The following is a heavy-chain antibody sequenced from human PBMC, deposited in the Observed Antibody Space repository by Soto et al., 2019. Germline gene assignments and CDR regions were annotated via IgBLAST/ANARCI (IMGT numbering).Heavy chain of an antibody. CDR2: IGGSGGTT. V-gene: IGHV3-23*01. D-gene: IGHD2-21*02. CDR1: GFTFSSYA. CDR3: AKNCGGDCYTNFDF. Sequence: GGSLRLSCAASGFTFSSYAMSWVRQTPGMGLEWVSAIGGSGGTTYYADSVEGRFTISRDNSKNTLYLQMNSLRAEDTAVYYCAKNCGGDCYTNFDFWGQGTLVTVSS. J-gene: IGHJ4*02.